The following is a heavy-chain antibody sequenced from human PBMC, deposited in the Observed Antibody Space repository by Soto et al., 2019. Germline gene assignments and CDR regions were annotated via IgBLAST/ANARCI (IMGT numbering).Heavy chain of an antibody. CDR2: INPNSGGT. V-gene: IGHV1-2*04. CDR1: GYTYTRYG. J-gene: IGHJ4*02. D-gene: IGHD1-1*01. CDR3: AREGTTGTFVVN. Sequence: ASVTVSCQAAGYTYTRYGISWVRQAPGQGLEWMGWINPNSGGTNYAQKFQGWVTMTRDTSISTAYMELSRLRSDDTAVYYCAREGTTGTFVVNWGQGTLVTVSS.